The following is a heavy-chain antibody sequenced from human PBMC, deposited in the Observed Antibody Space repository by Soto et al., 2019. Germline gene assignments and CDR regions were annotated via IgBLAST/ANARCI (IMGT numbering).Heavy chain of an antibody. V-gene: IGHV4-4*07. CDR1: GGSINTFY. D-gene: IGHD5-12*01. CDR2: IFSSGST. J-gene: IGHJ4*02. Sequence: SETLSLTCTVSGGSINTFYWSWVRQPAGKGLEWIGRIFSSGSTSFNPSLESRVAMSVDTSKNHFSLNLSSVTAADMAVYYCAREGSYSAYNFAHGIQLWSFDFWGKGALVTVSS. CDR3: AREGSYSAYNFAHGIQLWSFDF.